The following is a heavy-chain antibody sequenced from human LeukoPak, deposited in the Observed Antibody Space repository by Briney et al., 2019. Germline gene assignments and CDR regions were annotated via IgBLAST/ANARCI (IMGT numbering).Heavy chain of an antibody. J-gene: IGHJ4*02. Sequence: GASVKVSCKASGYTFTSYYMHWVRQAPGQGLEWMGIINPSGGSTSYAQKFQGRVTMTRDTSTSTVYMELSSPRSEDTAVYYCARWVSIGSSGYYVFDYWGQGTLVTVSS. CDR3: ARWVSIGSSGYYVFDY. CDR2: INPSGGST. CDR1: GYTFTSYY. D-gene: IGHD3-22*01. V-gene: IGHV1-46*01.